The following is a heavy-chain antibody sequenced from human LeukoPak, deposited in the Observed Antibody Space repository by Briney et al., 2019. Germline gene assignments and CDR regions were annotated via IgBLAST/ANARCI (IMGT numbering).Heavy chain of an antibody. CDR1: GFTFNSYA. D-gene: IGHD5-18*01. J-gene: IGHJ4*02. V-gene: IGHV3-48*02. CDR2: ISSSTINI. Sequence: GGSLRLSCAASGFTFNSYAMSWVRQAPGKGLEWVSYISSSTINIYYADSVKGRFTISRDDAKNSLYLQMNSLRDEDTAVYYCARDGYAKFDYWGQGTLVTVSS. CDR3: ARDGYAKFDY.